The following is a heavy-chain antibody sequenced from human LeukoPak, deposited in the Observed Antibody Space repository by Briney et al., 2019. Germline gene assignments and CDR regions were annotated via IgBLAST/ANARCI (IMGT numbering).Heavy chain of an antibody. J-gene: IGHJ4*02. Sequence: SQTLSLTCAISGDSVSSNSAAWNWIRQSPSRGLEWLGRTYYRSKWYNDYAVSVKSRITINPDTSKNQFSLQLNSVTPEDTAVYYCARAGYDILTGPNKYFDYRGQGTLVTVSS. V-gene: IGHV6-1*01. CDR1: GDSVSSNSAA. CDR2: TYYRSKWYN. D-gene: IGHD3-9*01. CDR3: ARAGYDILTGPNKYFDY.